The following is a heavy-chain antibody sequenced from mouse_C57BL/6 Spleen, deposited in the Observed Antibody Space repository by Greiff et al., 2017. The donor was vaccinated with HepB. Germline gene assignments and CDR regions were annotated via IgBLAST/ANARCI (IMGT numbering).Heavy chain of an antibody. CDR2: ISDGGSYT. CDR3: AREGLLRYFDY. J-gene: IGHJ2*01. D-gene: IGHD1-1*01. V-gene: IGHV5-4*01. CDR1: GFTFSSYA. Sequence: EVKLVESGGGLVKPGGSLKLSCAASGFTFSSYAMSWVRQTPEKRLEWVATISDGGSYTYYPDNVKGRFTISRDNAKNNLYLQMSHLKSEDTAMYYCAREGLLRYFDYWGQGTTLTVSS.